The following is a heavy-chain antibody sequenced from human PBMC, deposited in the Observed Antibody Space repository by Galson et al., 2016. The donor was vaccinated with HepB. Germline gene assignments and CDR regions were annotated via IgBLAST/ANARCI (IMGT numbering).Heavy chain of an antibody. CDR3: ARDWRNGGFDY. CDR1: GFTVSTSY. CDR2: IESAGST. V-gene: IGHV3-53*01. Sequence: LRLSCAASGFTVSTSYMSWVRQAPGKGLEWVSLIESAGSTYYADSAKGRFTIARETSKNTLYLQMNSLRVEDTAVYYCARDWRNGGFDYWGQGTLVTVSS. D-gene: IGHD1-1*01. J-gene: IGHJ4*02.